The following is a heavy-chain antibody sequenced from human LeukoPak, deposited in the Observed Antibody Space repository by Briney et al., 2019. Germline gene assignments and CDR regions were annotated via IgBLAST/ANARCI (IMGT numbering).Heavy chain of an antibody. Sequence: GGSLRLSCAASGFTFSSYAMHWVRQAPGKGLEWVAVISYDGSNKYYADSVKGRFTISRDNSKNTLYLQMNSLRAEDTAVYYCARDAHYVWGSYRYTVYNWFDPWGQGTLVIVSS. CDR2: ISYDGSNK. CDR3: ARDAHYVWGSYRYTVYNWFDP. V-gene: IGHV3-30*04. D-gene: IGHD3-16*02. CDR1: GFTFSSYA. J-gene: IGHJ5*02.